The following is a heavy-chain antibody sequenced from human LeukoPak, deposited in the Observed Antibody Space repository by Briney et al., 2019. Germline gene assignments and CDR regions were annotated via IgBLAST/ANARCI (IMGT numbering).Heavy chain of an antibody. D-gene: IGHD6-6*01. CDR1: RFTFSSYW. CDR2: INSDGSST. Sequence: GGSLRLSCAASRFTFSSYWMHWVRQAPGKGLVWVSRINSDGSSTSYADSVKGRFTISRDNAKNTLYLQMNSLRAEDTAVYYCAKAVEYSSSSIDYWGQGTLVTVSS. V-gene: IGHV3-74*01. J-gene: IGHJ4*02. CDR3: AKAVEYSSSSIDY.